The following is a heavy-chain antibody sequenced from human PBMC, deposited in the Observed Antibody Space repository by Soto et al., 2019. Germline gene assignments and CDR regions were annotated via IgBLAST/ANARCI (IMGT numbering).Heavy chain of an antibody. CDR2: ISYTSTTI. J-gene: IGHJ4*02. Sequence: EVQLVASGGGLVPPGGSLRLSCAVSGLTFSTDEMNWVRQAPGKGLEWLAYISYTSTTIKYADSVKGRFAVSRDNAKKSLSLQMNNLRVEDTAVYYCVREGGSLAFDSWGQGTLVTVPS. CDR3: VREGGSLAFDS. V-gene: IGHV3-48*03. CDR1: GLTFSTDE. D-gene: IGHD1-1*01.